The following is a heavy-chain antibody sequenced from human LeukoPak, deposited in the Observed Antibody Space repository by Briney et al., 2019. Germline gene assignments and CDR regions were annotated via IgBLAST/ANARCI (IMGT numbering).Heavy chain of an antibody. CDR3: ARETIDPITGTTRFDY. CDR2: IYYSGST. D-gene: IGHD1-20*01. CDR1: GGSISSYY. V-gene: IGHV4-59*01. Sequence: PSETLSLTCTVSGGSISSYYWNWIRQPPGKGLEWIGYIYYSGSTNYNPSLKSRVAISVDTSKNQFSLKLSSVTAADTAVYYCARETIDPITGTTRFDYWGQGTLVTVSS. J-gene: IGHJ4*02.